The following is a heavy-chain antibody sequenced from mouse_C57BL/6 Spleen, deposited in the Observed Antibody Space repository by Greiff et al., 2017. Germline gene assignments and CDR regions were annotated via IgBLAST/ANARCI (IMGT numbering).Heavy chain of an antibody. CDR2: ISDGGSYT. D-gene: IGHD1-1*01. CDR3: AREEDYYGSSPWFAY. CDR1: GFTFSSYA. J-gene: IGHJ3*01. Sequence: EVKLVESGGGLVKPGGSLKLSCAASGFTFSSYAMSWVRQTPEKRLEWVATISDGGSYTYYPDNVKGRFTISRDNAKNNLYLQMSHLKSEDTAMYYCAREEDYYGSSPWFAYWGQGTLVTVSA. V-gene: IGHV5-4*01.